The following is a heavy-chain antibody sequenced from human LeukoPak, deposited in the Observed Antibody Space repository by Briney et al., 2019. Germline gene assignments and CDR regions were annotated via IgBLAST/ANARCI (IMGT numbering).Heavy chain of an antibody. CDR1: GGTFSSYA. Sequence: ASVKVSCKASGGTFSSYAISWVRQAPGQGLEWMGGIIPIFGTANYAQKFQARVTITADESTSTAYMELSSLRSEDTAVYYCARRTGGHSWHGEPDAFDIWGQGTMVTVSS. CDR3: ARRTGGHSWHGEPDAFDI. J-gene: IGHJ3*02. V-gene: IGHV1-69*13. D-gene: IGHD1-14*01. CDR2: IIPIFGTA.